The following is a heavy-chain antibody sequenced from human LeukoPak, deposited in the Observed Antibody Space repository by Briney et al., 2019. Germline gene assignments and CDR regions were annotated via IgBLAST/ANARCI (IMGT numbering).Heavy chain of an antibody. D-gene: IGHD6-13*01. CDR1: GYTFTSYG. CDR3: ARRGSSWYRGNWFDP. V-gene: IGHV1-8*01. Sequence: ASVKVSCKASGYTFTSYGINWVRQATGQGLEWMGWMNPNSGNTGYAQKFQGRVTMTRNTSISTAYMELSSLRSEDTAVYYCARRGSSWYRGNWFDPWGQGTLVTVSS. CDR2: MNPNSGNT. J-gene: IGHJ5*02.